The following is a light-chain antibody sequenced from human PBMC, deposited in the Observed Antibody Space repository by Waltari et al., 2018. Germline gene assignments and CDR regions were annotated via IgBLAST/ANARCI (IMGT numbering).Light chain of an antibody. J-gene: IGLJ1*01. Sequence: HSALTQPAYVSGSPGPPITISCTGTRSDVGGYDFVSWYRQHPKKAPNLIIFDVPERPSGISARFSGSNSGNTASLTISGLQADDEADYYCASYTSSSDFVFGSGTTVTV. CDR2: DVP. CDR3: ASYTSSSDFV. V-gene: IGLV2-14*03. CDR1: RSDVGGYDF.